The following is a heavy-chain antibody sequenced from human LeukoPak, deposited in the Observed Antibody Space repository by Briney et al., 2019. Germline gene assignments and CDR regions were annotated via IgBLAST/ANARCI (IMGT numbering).Heavy chain of an antibody. CDR2: INHSGST. V-gene: IGHV4-34*01. Sequence: SETLSLTCAVYGGSFSGYYWSWIRQPPGKGLEWIGEINHSGSTNYNPSLKSRVTISVDTSKNQFSLKLSSVTAADTAVYYCARGPLAFDIWGQGTMVTVSS. CDR3: ARGPLAFDI. J-gene: IGHJ3*02. CDR1: GGSFSGYY.